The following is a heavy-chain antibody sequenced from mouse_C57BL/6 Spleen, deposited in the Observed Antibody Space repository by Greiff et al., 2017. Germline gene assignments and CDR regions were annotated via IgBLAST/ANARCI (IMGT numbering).Heavy chain of an antibody. D-gene: IGHD1-1*01. J-gene: IGHJ4*01. CDR3: TRDHGSSYAMDY. CDR2: ISSGCDYI. Sequence: EVKLVESGEGLVKPGGSLKLSCEASGFTFSSYGMSWVRQTPGKRLEWVAYISSGCDYIYYADTVKGRFTISRDNARNTLYLQMSSLKSDDTAMYYCTRDHGSSYAMDYWGQGTSVTVSS. V-gene: IGHV5-9-1*02. CDR1: GFTFSSYG.